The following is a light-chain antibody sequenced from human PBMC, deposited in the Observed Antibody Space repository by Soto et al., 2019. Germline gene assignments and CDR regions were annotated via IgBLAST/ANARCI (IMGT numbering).Light chain of an antibody. Sequence: DIVMTQTPLSSPVTLGQAASISCRSSPSLVHNDGNAYLSWFQQRPGQPQRLLIYKVSDRFYGVPDSFRGSGAGTDFTLTISRVEAVDVGVYYCMRATQPPWPCGEGTKVEIQ. CDR2: KVS. CDR3: MRATQPPWP. CDR1: PSLVHNDGNAY. V-gene: IGKV2-24*01. J-gene: IGKJ1*01.